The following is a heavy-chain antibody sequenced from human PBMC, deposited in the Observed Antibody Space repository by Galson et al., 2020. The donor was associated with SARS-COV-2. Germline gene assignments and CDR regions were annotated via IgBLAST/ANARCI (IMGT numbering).Heavy chain of an antibody. CDR1: GFSLSTSGVG. CDR2: TYWDDDE. CDR3: AHRRPIAAAGNWFDP. D-gene: IGHD6-13*01. J-gene: IGHJ5*02. V-gene: IGHV2-5*02. Sequence: SGPPLAKPTQPLTLTRTFYGFSLSTSGVGVGWIRQPPGKALEWLALTYWDDDERYSPSLKSRLTITKDTSKNQVVLTMTNMDPVDTATYYCAHRRPIAAAGNWFDPWGQGTLVTVSS.